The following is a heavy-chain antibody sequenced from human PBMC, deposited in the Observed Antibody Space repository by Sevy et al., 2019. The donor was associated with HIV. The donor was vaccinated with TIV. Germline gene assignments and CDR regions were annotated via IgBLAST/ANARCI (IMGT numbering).Heavy chain of an antibody. CDR3: AREPYGSGSSGYYYYMDV. CDR1: GYTFTSYG. CDR2: IRAYNGNT. D-gene: IGHD3-10*01. Sequence: ASVKVSCKASGYTFTSYGISWVRQAPGQGLEWMGWIRAYNGNTNYAQKLQGRVTMTTDTSTSTAYMELRSLRSDDTAVYYWAREPYGSGSSGYYYYMDVWGKGTTVTVSS. V-gene: IGHV1-18*04. J-gene: IGHJ6*03.